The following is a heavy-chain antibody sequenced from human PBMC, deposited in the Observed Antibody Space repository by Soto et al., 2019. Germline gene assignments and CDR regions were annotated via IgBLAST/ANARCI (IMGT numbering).Heavy chain of an antibody. J-gene: IGHJ4*02. Sequence: EVQLVESGGGLVRPGESLRLSCAASGFKFSIYSMNWIRQAPGKGLEWVSYITSDTLTIRYADSVRGRFIISRVNAGNSVFLQMNSLRDEDTATYYCARSVEGHFDYWGQGALVTVSS. CDR3: ARSVEGHFDY. CDR2: ITSDTLTI. D-gene: IGHD6-19*01. CDR1: GFKFSIYS. V-gene: IGHV3-48*02.